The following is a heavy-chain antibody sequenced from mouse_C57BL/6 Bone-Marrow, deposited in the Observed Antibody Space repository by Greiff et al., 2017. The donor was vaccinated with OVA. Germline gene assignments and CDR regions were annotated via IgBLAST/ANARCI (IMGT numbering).Heavy chain of an antibody. CDR3: ARRDYYGSSPYYFDY. D-gene: IGHD1-1*01. CDR1: GFTFSSYG. Sequence: DVMLVESGGDLVKPGGSLKLSCAASGFTFSSYGMSWVRQTPDKRLAWVATISSGGSYTYYPDSVKGRFTISRDNAKNTLYLQMSSLKSEDTAMYYCARRDYYGSSPYYFDYWGQGTTLTVSS. V-gene: IGHV5-6*02. J-gene: IGHJ2*01. CDR2: ISSGGSYT.